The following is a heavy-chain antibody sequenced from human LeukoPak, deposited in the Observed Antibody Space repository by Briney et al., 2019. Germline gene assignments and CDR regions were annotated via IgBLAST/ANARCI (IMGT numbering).Heavy chain of an antibody. Sequence: SETLSLTCAVSGYSISSGYYWGWIRQPPGKGLEWIGIIYHSGSTYYNQSLKTRVTISVDTSKNQFSLKLSSVTAADTAVYYCARLSLPSAASDYWGQGTLVTVSS. CDR1: GYSISSGYY. CDR2: IYHSGST. V-gene: IGHV4-38-2*01. CDR3: ARLSLPSAASDY. J-gene: IGHJ4*02. D-gene: IGHD2-2*01.